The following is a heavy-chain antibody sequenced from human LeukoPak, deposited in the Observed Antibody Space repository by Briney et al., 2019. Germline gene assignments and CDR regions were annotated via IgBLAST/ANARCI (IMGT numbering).Heavy chain of an antibody. V-gene: IGHV5-51*01. CDR1: GHSFTSYW. J-gene: IGHJ3*02. D-gene: IGHD4-23*01. Sequence: GESLKISCKGSGHSFTSYWIGWVRQMPGKGLEWMGIIFPGTSDTRYSPSFRGQVTISADKSISTAYLQWSSLKASDTAMYFCARGPYGGHSGAFDIWGQGKMVTVSS. CDR3: ARGPYGGHSGAFDI. CDR2: IFPGTSDT.